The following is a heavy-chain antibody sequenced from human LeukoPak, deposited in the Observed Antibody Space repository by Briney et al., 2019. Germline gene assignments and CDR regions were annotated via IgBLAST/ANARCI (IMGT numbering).Heavy chain of an antibody. CDR2: INPNSGGT. CDR3: ARGQATTLGLYYFDY. Sequence: GASVKLSCNASGYTFTGYYMHWARQAPGQGLEWMGWINPNSGGTNYAQKFQGRVTMTRDTSISTAYMELSRLRSDDTAVYYCARGQATTLGLYYFDYWGQGTLVTVSS. D-gene: IGHD1-26*01. CDR1: GYTFTGYY. J-gene: IGHJ4*02. V-gene: IGHV1-2*02.